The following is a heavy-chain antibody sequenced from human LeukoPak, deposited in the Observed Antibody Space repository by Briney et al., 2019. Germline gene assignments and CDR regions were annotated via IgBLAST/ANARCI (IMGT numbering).Heavy chain of an antibody. J-gene: IGHJ4*02. V-gene: IGHV3-7*01. CDR2: IKQDGSEA. Sequence: GGSLRLSCPASVFTFSSYWMRWVRLAPGKGLEWVANIKQDGSEAYYVDSVKGRFTISRDNAKNSLYLQMSSLRAEDTAVYYCARARNYYGSGSYSGDYWGQGNLVTVSS. CDR3: ARARNYYGSGSYSGDY. D-gene: IGHD3-10*01. CDR1: VFTFSSYW.